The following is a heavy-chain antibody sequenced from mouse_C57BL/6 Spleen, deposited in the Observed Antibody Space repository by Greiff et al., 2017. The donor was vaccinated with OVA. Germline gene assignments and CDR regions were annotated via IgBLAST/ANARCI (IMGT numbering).Heavy chain of an antibody. D-gene: IGHD1-1*01. CDR1: GYTFTSYW. CDR2: IHPNSGST. CDR3: ASSYYGSAMDY. Sequence: QVQLKQPGAELVKPGASVKLSCKASGYTFTSYWMHWVKQRPGQGLEWIGMIHPNSGSTNYNEKFKSKATLTVDKSSSTAYMQLSSLTSEDSAVYYCASSYYGSAMDYWGQGTSVTVSS. J-gene: IGHJ4*01. V-gene: IGHV1-64*01.